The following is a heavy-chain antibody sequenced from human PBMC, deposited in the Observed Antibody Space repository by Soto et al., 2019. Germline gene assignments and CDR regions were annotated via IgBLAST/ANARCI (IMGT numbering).Heavy chain of an antibody. J-gene: IGHJ4*02. D-gene: IGHD1-1*01. CDR3: AGAPENSENWNPYYFDY. CDR2: ILHSGST. CDR1: GVSISSGDTY. Sequence: QVQLQESGPRLVKPSQTLSLTCSVSGVSISSGDTYWAWIRQAPGKGLEWIGYILHSGSTYYNPSLDSRLTISLDTSKNQFSLRLRSVTAADTAVYFCAGAPENSENWNPYYFDYWGQGTLVTVSP. V-gene: IGHV4-30-4*01.